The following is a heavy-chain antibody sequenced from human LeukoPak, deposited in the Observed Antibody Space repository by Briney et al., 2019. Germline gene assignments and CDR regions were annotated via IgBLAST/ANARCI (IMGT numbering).Heavy chain of an antibody. V-gene: IGHV3-43*02. Sequence: GGSLRLSCAASGFTFDDYTMHWVRQTPGKGLEWVSLISGDGGRTYSADSVKGRFTISRDNSKNSLYLQMNSPRTEDTALYYCARGARGVSGYYFDFWGQGTLVTVSS. D-gene: IGHD3-10*01. CDR2: ISGDGGRT. CDR1: GFTFDDYT. J-gene: IGHJ4*02. CDR3: ARGARGVSGYYFDF.